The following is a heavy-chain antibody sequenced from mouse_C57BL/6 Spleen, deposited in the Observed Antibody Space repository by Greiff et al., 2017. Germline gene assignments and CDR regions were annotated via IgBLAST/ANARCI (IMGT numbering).Heavy chain of an antibody. J-gene: IGHJ4*01. D-gene: IGHD2-1*01. V-gene: IGHV1-74*01. CDR2: IHPSDSDT. Sequence: VKLQQPGAELVKPGASVKVSCKASGYTFTSYWMHWVKQRPGQGLEWIGRIHPSDSDTNYNQKFKGKATLTVDKSSSTAYMQLSSLTSEDSAVYYCAIEGIYYGNYNYAMDYWGQGTSVTVSS. CDR3: AIEGIYYGNYNYAMDY. CDR1: GYTFTSYW.